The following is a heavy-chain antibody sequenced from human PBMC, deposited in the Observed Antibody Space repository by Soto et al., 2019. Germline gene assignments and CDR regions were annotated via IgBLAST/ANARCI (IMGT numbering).Heavy chain of an antibody. J-gene: IGHJ4*02. CDR3: ARDQTGITTAGGGRIDH. V-gene: IGHV3-30-3*01. Sequence: QVQLVESGGGVVQPGRSLRLSCAASGFTFSTHAMHWVRQAPGKGLECVAIVSFDGTNKYHADSVKGRFTISRDNSKNTLYLQMSGRTPEDTAVYYCARDQTGITTAGGGRIDHWGQGTLVTVSS. CDR2: VSFDGTNK. CDR1: GFTFSTHA. D-gene: IGHD6-13*01.